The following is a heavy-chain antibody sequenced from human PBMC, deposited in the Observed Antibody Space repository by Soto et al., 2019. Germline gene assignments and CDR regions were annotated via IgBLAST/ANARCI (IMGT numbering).Heavy chain of an antibody. CDR1: GYTFTSYA. J-gene: IGHJ4*02. V-gene: IGHV1-3*01. CDR3: ARGYYYDSSGYYKRLNFDY. D-gene: IGHD3-22*01. CDR2: INAGNGNT. Sequence: ASVKVSCKASGYTFTSYAMHWVHQAPGQRLEWMGWINAGNGNTKYSQKFQGRVTITRDTSASTAYMELSSLRSEDTAVYYCARGYYYDSSGYYKRLNFDYWGQGTLVTVSS.